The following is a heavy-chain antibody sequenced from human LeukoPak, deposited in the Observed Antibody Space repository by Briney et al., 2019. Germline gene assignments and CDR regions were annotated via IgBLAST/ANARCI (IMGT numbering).Heavy chain of an antibody. CDR1: GFTFSNYG. J-gene: IGHJ4*02. CDR2: MQYDGSDK. Sequence: GGSLRLSCAASGFTFSNYGIHWVRQAPGKGLEWVTFMQYDGSDKFYADSVKGRFTISRDNSKNTLYLQMNSLRAEDTAVYYCAREGTYYYDSSGYSPGYWGQGTLVTVSS. V-gene: IGHV3-30*02. D-gene: IGHD3-22*01. CDR3: AREGTYYYDSSGYSPGY.